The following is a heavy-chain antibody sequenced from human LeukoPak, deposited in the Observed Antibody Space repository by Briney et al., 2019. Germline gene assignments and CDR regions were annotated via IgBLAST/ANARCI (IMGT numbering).Heavy chain of an antibody. J-gene: IGHJ4*02. CDR1: GGSTSSYY. CDR2: IYYSGST. Sequence: SETLSLTCTVSGGSTSSYYWSWIRQPPGKGLEWIGYIYYSGSTNYNPSLKSRVTISVDTSKNQFSLKLSSVTAADTAVYYCARDRGTWNDDGFDYWGQGTLVTVSS. D-gene: IGHD1-1*01. CDR3: ARDRGTWNDDGFDY. V-gene: IGHV4-59*12.